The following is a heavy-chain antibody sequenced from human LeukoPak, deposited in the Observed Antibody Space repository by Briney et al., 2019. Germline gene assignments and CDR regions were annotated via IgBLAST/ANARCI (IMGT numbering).Heavy chain of an antibody. CDR1: GFTFSSYA. D-gene: IGHD3-22*01. Sequence: PGGSLRLSCAASGFTFSSYAMSWVRQAPGKGLEWVSAISGSGGSTYYADSVKGRFTISRDNSKNTLYLQMNSLRAEDTAVYYCARDDSSGPPSRLYYYGMDVWGQGTTVTVSS. CDR3: ARDDSSGPPSRLYYYGMDV. V-gene: IGHV3-23*01. J-gene: IGHJ6*02. CDR2: ISGSGGST.